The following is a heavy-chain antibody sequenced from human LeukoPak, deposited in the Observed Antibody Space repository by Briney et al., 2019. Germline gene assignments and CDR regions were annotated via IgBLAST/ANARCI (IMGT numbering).Heavy chain of an antibody. Sequence: GASVKVSCKASGYTLTDYYMHWVQQAPGKGLEWMGRVDPEDGETIYAEKFQGRVTITADTSTDTAYMELSSLRSEDTAVYYCASSTVTTMGFSAFDIWGQGTMVTVSS. CDR1: GYTLTDYY. J-gene: IGHJ3*02. CDR3: ASSTVTTMGFSAFDI. V-gene: IGHV1-69-2*01. D-gene: IGHD4-17*01. CDR2: VDPEDGET.